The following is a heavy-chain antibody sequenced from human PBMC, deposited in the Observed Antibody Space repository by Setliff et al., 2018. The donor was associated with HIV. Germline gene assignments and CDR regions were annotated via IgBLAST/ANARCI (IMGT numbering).Heavy chain of an antibody. J-gene: IGHJ3*02. D-gene: IGHD2-8*01. CDR3: ARGLDIVLMVYAIPDAFDI. CDR2: IYYSGST. Sequence: SETLSLTCSVSGGSITSYYWSWVRQPPGKGLEWIGYIYYSGSTNYNPSLKSRVTISVDTSKNQFSLKLSSVTAADTAVYYCARGLDIVLMVYAIPDAFDIWGQGTMVTVSS. V-gene: IGHV4-59*08. CDR1: GGSITSYY.